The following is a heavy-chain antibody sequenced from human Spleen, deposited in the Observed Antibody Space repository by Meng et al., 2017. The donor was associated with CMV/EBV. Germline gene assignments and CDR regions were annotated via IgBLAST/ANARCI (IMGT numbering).Heavy chain of an antibody. CDR3: ARGGNSSNSKFRSYYGMDA. V-gene: IGHV3-21*01. CDR1: GFIFSRYS. CDR2: ISSGSGFI. J-gene: IGHJ6*02. D-gene: IGHD6-13*01. Sequence: GGSLRLSCAASGFIFSRYSMNWVRQAPGKGLEWVSSISSGSGFIYLADSLKGRFIVSRDNAKNSLYLQMNSLRADDTAVYYCARGGNSSNSKFRSYYGMDAWGQGTTVTVSS.